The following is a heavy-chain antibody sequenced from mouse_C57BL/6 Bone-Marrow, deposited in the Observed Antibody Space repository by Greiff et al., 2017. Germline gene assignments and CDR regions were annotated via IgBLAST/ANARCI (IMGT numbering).Heavy chain of an antibody. J-gene: IGHJ2*01. CDR1: GYTFTSYW. CDR3: ARSGSINY. CDR2: IRPNSGSN. V-gene: IGHV1-64*01. Sequence: QVQLQQPGAELVKPGASVKLSCKASGYTFTSYWMHWVQQRPGQGLEWIGMIRPNSGSNKKNEKFKSKGTLTVDKSSGTAYMQLSSLTSEDSAVYSCARSGSINYWGTGTTLTVSS. D-gene: IGHD2-10*02.